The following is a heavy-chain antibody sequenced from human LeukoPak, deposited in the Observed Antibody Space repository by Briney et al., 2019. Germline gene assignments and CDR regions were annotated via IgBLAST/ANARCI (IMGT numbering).Heavy chain of an antibody. V-gene: IGHV3-23*01. CDR2: ISSSGGST. D-gene: IGHD2-2*01. CDR1: GFTFKNYA. CDR3: ATKGFKYIVVVPAAFGY. Sequence: GGSLRLSCAASGFTFKNYAISWVRQTPVNGLEWILGISSSGGSTYFADSVKGRFTISRDNSKNTLYLQMNSLRAEDTAVYYCATKGFKYIVVVPAAFGYWGQGTLVTVSS. J-gene: IGHJ4*02.